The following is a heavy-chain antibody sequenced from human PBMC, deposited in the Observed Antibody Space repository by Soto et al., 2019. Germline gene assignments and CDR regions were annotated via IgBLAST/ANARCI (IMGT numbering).Heavy chain of an antibody. CDR3: VTAAIQGHQVEGQPPTSQTLDY. D-gene: IGHD6-25*01. CDR1: GVSISRGCYY. Sequence: PSVTLSLTWTVSGVSISRGCYYLAWTRQPPGKGLEWIGYIYYSGSTNYNPSLKSRVTISVDTSKNQFSLKLTSMTAADTAVYYCVTAAIQGHQVEGQPPTSQTLDYWGQGILVTVSS. V-gene: IGHV4-61*05. J-gene: IGHJ4*02. CDR2: IYYSGST.